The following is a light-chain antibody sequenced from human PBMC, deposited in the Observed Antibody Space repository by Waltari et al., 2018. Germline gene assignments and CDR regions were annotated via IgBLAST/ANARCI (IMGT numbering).Light chain of an antibody. CDR2: WAS. V-gene: IGKV4-1*01. J-gene: IGKJ3*01. Sequence: DIVMTQSPDSLAVSLGERATINCKSSQSVLYSSNNKNYLAWYQQKPGQPPKLLIYWASTRESGVPDRFSGSRSGTDFTLTISSLQAEDVAVYYCQQYNFTFGPGTKVDIK. CDR1: QSVLYSSNNKNY. CDR3: QQYNFT.